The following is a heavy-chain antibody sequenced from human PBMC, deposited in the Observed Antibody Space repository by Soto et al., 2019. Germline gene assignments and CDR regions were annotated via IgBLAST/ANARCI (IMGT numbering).Heavy chain of an antibody. J-gene: IGHJ2*01. V-gene: IGHV5-51*03. Sequence: GAEVKKPGESLKISCKGSGYSFTSYWIGWVRQMPGKGLEWMGIIYPGDSDTRYSPSFQGQVTISADKSISTAYLQWSSLKASDTAMYYCARPRIAAAGTSGWYFDLWGRGTLVTVSS. CDR1: GYSFTSYW. CDR2: IYPGDSDT. CDR3: ARPRIAAAGTSGWYFDL. D-gene: IGHD6-13*01.